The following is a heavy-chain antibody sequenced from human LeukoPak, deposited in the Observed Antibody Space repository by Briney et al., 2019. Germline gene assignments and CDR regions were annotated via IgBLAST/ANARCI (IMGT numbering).Heavy chain of an antibody. D-gene: IGHD3-10*01. Sequence: PSETLSLTCAVSGGSISSSNWWSWVRQPPGKGLEWIGYIYYSGSTYYNPSLKSRVTISVDTSKNQFSLKLSSVTAADTAVYYCARGLRRFITMVRGVIITYFDYWGQGTLVTVSS. V-gene: IGHV4-4*02. CDR3: ARGLRRFITMVRGVIITYFDY. CDR2: IYYSGST. J-gene: IGHJ4*02. CDR1: GGSISSSNW.